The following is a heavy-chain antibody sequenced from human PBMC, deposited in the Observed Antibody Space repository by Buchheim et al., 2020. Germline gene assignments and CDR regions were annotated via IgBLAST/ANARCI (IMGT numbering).Heavy chain of an antibody. CDR2: ISGSGDNT. CDR3: AKLFSSSEYCMDV. D-gene: IGHD6-6*01. J-gene: IGHJ6*03. V-gene: IGHV3-23*01. Sequence: EVQLLESGGGLVQPGGSLRLSCAASGFTFTSYAMGWVRQAPGKGLEWVSAISGSGDNTYYADSVKGRFTISRDNSRNTLYLQMNRLRAGDTAAYYCAKLFSSSEYCMDVWGRGTT. CDR1: GFTFTSYA.